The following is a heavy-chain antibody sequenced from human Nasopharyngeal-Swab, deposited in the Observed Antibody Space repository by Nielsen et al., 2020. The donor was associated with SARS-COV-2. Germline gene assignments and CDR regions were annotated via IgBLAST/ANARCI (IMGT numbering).Heavy chain of an antibody. CDR2: IYYSGST. CDR3: ARGLKSIAARQGLNWFDP. J-gene: IGHJ5*02. V-gene: IGHV4-39*07. Sequence: SETLSLTCTVSGGSISSSSYYWGWIRQPPGKGLEWIGSIYYSGSTYYNPSLKSRVPISVDTSKNQFSLKLSSVTAADTAVYYCARGLKSIAARQGLNWFDPWGQGTLVTVSS. CDR1: GGSISSSSYY. D-gene: IGHD6-6*01.